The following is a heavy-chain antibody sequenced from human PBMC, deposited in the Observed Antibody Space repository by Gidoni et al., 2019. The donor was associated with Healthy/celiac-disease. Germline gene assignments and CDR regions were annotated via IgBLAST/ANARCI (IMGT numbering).Heavy chain of an antibody. CDR2: ISYDGSNK. J-gene: IGHJ6*02. V-gene: IGHV3-30*18. Sequence: QVQLVESGGGVVQPGRSLRLSCAASGFTFSSYGMHWVRQAPGKGLEWVAVISYDGSNKYYADSVKGRFTISRDNSKNTLYLQMNSLRAEDTAVYYCAKDRGVGVGSYYYYYYGMDVWGQGTTVTVSS. CDR1: GFTFSSYG. CDR3: AKDRGVGVGSYYYYYYGMDV. D-gene: IGHD3-3*01.